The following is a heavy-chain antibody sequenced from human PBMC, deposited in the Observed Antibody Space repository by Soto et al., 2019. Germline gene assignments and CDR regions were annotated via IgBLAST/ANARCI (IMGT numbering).Heavy chain of an antibody. V-gene: IGHV1-2*04. J-gene: IGHJ4*02. CDR2: INPNSGGT. CDR1: GYTFTGYY. CDR3: ARGPTLTVTRLETNFDY. D-gene: IGHD4-17*01. Sequence: QVQLVQSGAEVKKPGASVKVSCKASGYTFTGYYMHWVRQAPGQGLEWMGWINPNSGGTNYAQKFQGWVTMTRDTSISTAYMELSRLRSDDTAVYYCARGPTLTVTRLETNFDYWGQGTLVTVSS.